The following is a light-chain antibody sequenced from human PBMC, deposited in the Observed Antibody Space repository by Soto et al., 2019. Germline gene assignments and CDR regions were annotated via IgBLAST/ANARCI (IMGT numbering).Light chain of an antibody. CDR2: GAT. CDR3: QQDGTSPLT. V-gene: IGKV3-20*01. Sequence: EIVMTQSPATLSVPPGERATLSCRASQSISIKLAWYQQKPGQAPRLLIYGATSRATGIPDRFSGSGSGTQFTLTISRLEPEDFAVYYCQQDGTSPLTFGGGTNVGIK. J-gene: IGKJ4*01. CDR1: QSISIK.